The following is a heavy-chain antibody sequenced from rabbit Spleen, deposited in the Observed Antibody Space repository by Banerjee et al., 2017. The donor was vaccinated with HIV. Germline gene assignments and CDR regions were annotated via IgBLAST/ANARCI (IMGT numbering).Heavy chain of an antibody. CDR2: IYGGSIDSS. CDR1: GVSFSGSSY. V-gene: IGHV1S45*01. CDR3: ARDLAGVIGWNFNL. Sequence: QEQLVESGGDLVKPGASLTLTCIASGVSFSGSSYMCWVRQAPGKGLEWIACIYGGSIDSSYYATWAKGRFTMSRTSSTTVTLQMSSLTAADTATYFCARDLAGVIGWNFNLWGQGTLVTVS. D-gene: IGHD4-1*01. J-gene: IGHJ4*01.